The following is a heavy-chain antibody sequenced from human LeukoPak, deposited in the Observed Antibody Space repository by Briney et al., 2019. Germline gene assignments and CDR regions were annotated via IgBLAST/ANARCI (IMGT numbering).Heavy chain of an antibody. V-gene: IGHV3-9*01. CDR1: GITFDDYA. J-gene: IGHJ3*02. Sequence: GGSLRLSCAASGITFDDYAMYWVRQGPGKGLEWVAGISWNSVSIGYADPVKGRFTISRDNAKNSLYLQMNSLRNEDTALYYCAKELGGGSDGLDIWGQGTMVTVSS. D-gene: IGHD2-15*01. CDR2: ISWNSVSI. CDR3: AKELGGGSDGLDI.